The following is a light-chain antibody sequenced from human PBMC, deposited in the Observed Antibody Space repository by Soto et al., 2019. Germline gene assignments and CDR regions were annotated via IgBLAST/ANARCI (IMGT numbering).Light chain of an antibody. V-gene: IGKV3-20*01. CDR3: QQYGGSPWT. J-gene: IGKJ1*01. CDR2: GAS. Sequence: EIVLTQSPGTLSLSPGERATLSCRASQSVSNSYLAWYQQKPGQAPRLLIYGASSRATGIPDQFSGSGSGTDFALTISRLEPEDFAVYHCQQYGGSPWTFGQGTKVEIK. CDR1: QSVSNSY.